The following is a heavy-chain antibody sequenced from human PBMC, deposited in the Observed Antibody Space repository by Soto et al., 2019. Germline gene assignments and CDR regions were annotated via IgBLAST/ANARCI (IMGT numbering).Heavy chain of an antibody. CDR3: ARDLSGYSYNCLDH. J-gene: IGHJ5*02. V-gene: IGHV3-53*01. CDR1: GFTVSSSY. Sequence: GGSLRLSCAASGFTVSSSYLRWVRQAPGKGLEWVSVIHSDVATDYADSVKGRFTISRDNSKDTLYLQMNSLRAEDTAVYYCARDLSGYSYNCLDHWGQGTLVTVSS. D-gene: IGHD5-12*01. CDR2: IHSDVAT.